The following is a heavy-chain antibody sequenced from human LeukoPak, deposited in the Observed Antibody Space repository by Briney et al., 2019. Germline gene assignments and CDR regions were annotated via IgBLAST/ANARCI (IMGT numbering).Heavy chain of an antibody. Sequence: SETLSLTCTVSGGSISSYYWSWIRQPAGKGLEWIGRIYTSGSTNYNPSLKSRVTIPVDTSKNQFSLKLSSVTAADTAVYYCARGQRLWFGELSPRFDYWGQGTLVTVSS. CDR3: ARGQRLWFGELSPRFDY. J-gene: IGHJ4*02. CDR1: GGSISSYY. D-gene: IGHD3-10*01. V-gene: IGHV4-4*07. CDR2: IYTSGST.